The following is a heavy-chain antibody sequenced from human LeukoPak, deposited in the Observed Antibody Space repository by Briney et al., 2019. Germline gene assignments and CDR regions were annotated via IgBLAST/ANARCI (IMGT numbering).Heavy chain of an antibody. Sequence: ASVKVSCKVSGYTLTELSMHWVRQAPGKGLVWMGGFDPEDGETIYAQKFQGRVTMTEDTSTDTAYMELSSLRSEDTAVYYCATALLVPGMYGDLSILQYWGQGTLVTVSS. CDR3: ATALLVPGMYGDLSILQY. V-gene: IGHV1-24*01. CDR2: FDPEDGET. CDR1: GYTLTELS. D-gene: IGHD4-17*01. J-gene: IGHJ4*02.